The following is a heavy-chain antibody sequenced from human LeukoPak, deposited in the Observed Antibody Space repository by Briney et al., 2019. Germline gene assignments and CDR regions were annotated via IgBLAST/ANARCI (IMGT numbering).Heavy chain of an antibody. CDR2: ISGSGGST. D-gene: IGHD6-25*01. Sequence: GGSLRLSCAASGFTFSSYAVSWARQAPGKGLEWVSAISGSGGSTYYADSVKGRFTISRDNSKNTLYLQMNSLRAEDTAVYYCAKGEDYTIAAGFDYWGQGTLVTVSS. J-gene: IGHJ4*02. CDR1: GFTFSSYA. V-gene: IGHV3-23*01. CDR3: AKGEDYTIAAGFDY.